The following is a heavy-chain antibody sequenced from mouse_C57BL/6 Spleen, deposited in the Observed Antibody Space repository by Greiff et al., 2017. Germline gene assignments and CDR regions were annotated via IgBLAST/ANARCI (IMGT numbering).Heavy chain of an antibody. CDR3: ARSDDNSHFAY. Sequence: QVQLQQPGAELVRPGSSVKLSCKASGYTFTSYWMHWVKQRPIQGLEWIGNIDPSDSETHYNQKFKDKATLTVDKSSSTAYMQLSSLTSEDSAVYYCARSDDNSHFAYWGQGTLVTVSA. D-gene: IGHD2-1*01. CDR2: IDPSDSET. J-gene: IGHJ3*01. V-gene: IGHV1-52*01. CDR1: GYTFTSYW.